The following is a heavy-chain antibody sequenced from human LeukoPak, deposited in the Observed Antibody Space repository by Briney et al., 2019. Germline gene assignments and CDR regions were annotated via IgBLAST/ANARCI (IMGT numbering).Heavy chain of an antibody. J-gene: IGHJ6*02. D-gene: IGHD3-10*01. CDR1: GYTLTELS. Sequence: APVKVSCKVSGYTLTELSIHWVRQAPGNGLEWMGGFDPEDGETIYAQKFQGRVTMTEDTSTDTAYMELTSLRSEDTAVYYCVTLGWFGEAYGMDVWGQGTTVTVSS. CDR2: FDPEDGET. V-gene: IGHV1-24*01. CDR3: VTLGWFGEAYGMDV.